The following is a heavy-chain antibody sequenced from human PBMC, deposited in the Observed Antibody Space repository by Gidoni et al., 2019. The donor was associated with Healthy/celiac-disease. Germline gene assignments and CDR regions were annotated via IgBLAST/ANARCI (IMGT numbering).Heavy chain of an antibody. J-gene: IGHJ5*02. CDR3: AKDYYDWGFDP. V-gene: IGHV3-23*01. CDR2: ISGSGGGT. D-gene: IGHD3-3*01. CDR1: GFTFSSYA. Sequence: EVQLLESGGGLVQPGGSLRLSCAASGFTFSSYAMSLVRQAPGKGLEGVSAISGSGGGTYYADSVKGRFTISRDNSKNTLYLQMNSLRAEDTAVYYCAKDYYDWGFDPWGQGTLVTVSS.